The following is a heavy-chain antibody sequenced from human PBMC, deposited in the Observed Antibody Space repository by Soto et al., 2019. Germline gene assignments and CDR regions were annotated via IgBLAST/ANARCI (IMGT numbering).Heavy chain of an antibody. CDR1: GGSISDNNW. V-gene: IGHV4-4*02. D-gene: IGHD6-19*01. Sequence: QVQLQESGPGLVKPSGTLSLTCAVSGGSISDNNWWSWVRQPPGKGLEWIGEIYHRGTTNYRPSLKNRINITMDQAKNQIPLTFDSVTAADSAAYYCARHIGVTGTGGFEYWGQGILVTVSP. J-gene: IGHJ4*02. CDR3: ARHIGVTGTGGFEY. CDR2: IYHRGTT.